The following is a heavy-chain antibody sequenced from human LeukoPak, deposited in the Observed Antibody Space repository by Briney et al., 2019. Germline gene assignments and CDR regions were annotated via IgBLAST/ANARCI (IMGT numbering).Heavy chain of an antibody. J-gene: IGHJ4*02. Sequence: GGSLRLSCAASGFTFSSYAMSWVRQAPGKGLEWVSAISGSGASTYYVDSVKGRFTISRDNSKNTLYLQMNSLRAEDTAVYYCAKDERSGRGTLIDYWGQGTLVTVSP. CDR2: ISGSGAST. CDR1: GFTFSSYA. CDR3: AKDERSGRGTLIDY. V-gene: IGHV3-23*01. D-gene: IGHD1-1*01.